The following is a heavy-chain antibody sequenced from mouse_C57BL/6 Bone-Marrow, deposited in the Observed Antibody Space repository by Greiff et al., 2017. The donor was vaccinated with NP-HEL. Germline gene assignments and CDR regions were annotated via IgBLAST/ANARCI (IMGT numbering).Heavy chain of an antibody. V-gene: IGHV3-8*01. D-gene: IGHD1-1*01. CDR2: ISYSGST. J-gene: IGHJ1*03. Sequence: VQLQQSGPGLAKPSQTLSLTCSVSGYSITSDYWNWIRKFPGNKLEYMGYISYSGSTYYNPSLKSRISITRYTSKNQYYLQLNSVTTEDTATYYCTRLLRSDWDFDVWGTGTTVTVSS. CDR3: TRLLRSDWDFDV. CDR1: GYSITSDY.